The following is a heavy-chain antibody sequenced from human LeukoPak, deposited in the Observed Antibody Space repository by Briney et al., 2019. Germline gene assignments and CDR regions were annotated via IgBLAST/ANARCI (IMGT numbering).Heavy chain of an antibody. V-gene: IGHV1-69*13. CDR2: IIPIFGTA. Sequence: GASVKVSCKASGGTFSSYAISWVRQAPGQGLEWMGGIIPIFGTANYAQKFQGRVTITADESTSTAYMELSSLRSEDTVVYYCARVYYYDSSGFFDYWGQGTLVTVSS. D-gene: IGHD3-22*01. CDR3: ARVYYYDSSGFFDY. J-gene: IGHJ4*02. CDR1: GGTFSSYA.